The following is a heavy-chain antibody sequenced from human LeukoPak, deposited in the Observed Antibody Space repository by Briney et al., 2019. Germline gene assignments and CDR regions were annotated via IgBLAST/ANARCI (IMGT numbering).Heavy chain of an antibody. Sequence: SETLSLTCTVSGGSISSSSYSWGWIRQPPGKGLEWIGSIYYSGSTYYNPSLKSRVTISVDTSKNQFSLKLSSVTAADTAVYYCARSGGWLDNWGQGTLVTVSS. CDR3: ARSGGWLDN. V-gene: IGHV4-39*01. CDR2: IYYSGST. CDR1: GGSISSSSYS. D-gene: IGHD2-15*01. J-gene: IGHJ5*02.